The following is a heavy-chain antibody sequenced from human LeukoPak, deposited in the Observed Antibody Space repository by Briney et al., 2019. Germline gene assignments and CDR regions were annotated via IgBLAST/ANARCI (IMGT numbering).Heavy chain of an antibody. Sequence: PGGSLRLSCAASGFTFSNYEMNWVRQAPGKGLEWVSYISNSGSTTYYADSVKGRFTISRDNAKNSLYLQMNSLRAEDTAVYYCARGYESSGYYQNWFDPWGQGTLVTVSS. V-gene: IGHV3-48*03. CDR2: ISNSGSTT. CDR1: GFTFSNYE. CDR3: ARGYESSGYYQNWFDP. J-gene: IGHJ5*02. D-gene: IGHD3-22*01.